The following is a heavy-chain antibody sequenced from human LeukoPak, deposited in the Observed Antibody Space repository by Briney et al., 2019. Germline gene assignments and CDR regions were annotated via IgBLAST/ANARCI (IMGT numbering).Heavy chain of an antibody. D-gene: IGHD3-10*01. CDR1: GFTFSSYE. V-gene: IGHV3-48*03. Sequence: GGALRLSCAASGFTFSSYEMNWVRPAPGKGVEWVSYISSSGSTIYYAGSVKGRFTISRDNAKSSLYLQMNSLRAEDTAVYYCAKYLIYGSGTDKWFDPWGQGTLVTVSS. CDR3: AKYLIYGSGTDKWFDP. CDR2: ISSSGSTI. J-gene: IGHJ5*02.